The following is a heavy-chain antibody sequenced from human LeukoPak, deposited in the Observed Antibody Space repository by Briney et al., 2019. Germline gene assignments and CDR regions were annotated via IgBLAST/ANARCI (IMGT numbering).Heavy chain of an antibody. CDR3: ARADRLHGGPYLIGP. Sequence: GASVQVSCKTSGYSFTDYYMHWVRQAPGQGLEWMGWINPNSGGTSSAQKFQGRATMTRDTSITTVYMEVNWLTSDDTAMYYCARADRLHGGPYLIGPWGQGTLVTVSS. D-gene: IGHD3-16*01. V-gene: IGHV1-2*02. CDR2: INPNSGGT. J-gene: IGHJ5*02. CDR1: GYSFTDYY.